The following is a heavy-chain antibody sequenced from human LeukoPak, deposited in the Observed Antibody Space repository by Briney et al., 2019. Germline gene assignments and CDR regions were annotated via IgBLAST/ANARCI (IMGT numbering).Heavy chain of an antibody. CDR3: ARVLGSYASDY. V-gene: IGHV3-23*01. J-gene: IGHJ4*02. D-gene: IGHD3-16*01. CDR1: AFTFSSYA. Sequence: GGSLRLSCAASAFTFSSYAMSWVRQAPGKGLEWISSISSSGGNVYYADSVKGRFTVSRDNSKNTLYLQMNSLRVEDTAVYYCARVLGSYASDYWGQGTLVTVSS. CDR2: ISSSGGNV.